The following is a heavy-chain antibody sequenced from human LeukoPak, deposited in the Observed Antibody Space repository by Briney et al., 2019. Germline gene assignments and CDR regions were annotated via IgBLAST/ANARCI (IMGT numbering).Heavy chain of an antibody. CDR1: GFTFSSYA. CDR3: AKDGTAMVLYFDY. Sequence: GGSLRLSCAASGFTFSSYAMSWVRKAPGEGLEWVSAISGSGGSTYYADSVKGRFTISRDNSKNTLYLQMNSLRAEDTAVYYCAKDGTAMVLYFDYWGQGTLVTVSS. CDR2: ISGSGGST. D-gene: IGHD5-18*01. V-gene: IGHV3-23*01. J-gene: IGHJ4*02.